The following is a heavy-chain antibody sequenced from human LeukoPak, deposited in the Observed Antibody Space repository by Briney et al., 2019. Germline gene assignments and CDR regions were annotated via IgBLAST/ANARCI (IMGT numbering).Heavy chain of an antibody. V-gene: IGHV4-38-2*02. Sequence: SETLSLTCSVSGYSISSGFYWGWIRQPPGKGLEWIGNIFRSGSTYYNTSLKSRVTMSVDTSKSQFSLKLSSVTAADTAIYYCARDHLYSSGWFDYWGQGTLVTVSS. CDR3: ARDHLYSSGWFDY. CDR1: GYSISSGFY. J-gene: IGHJ4*02. CDR2: IFRSGST. D-gene: IGHD6-19*01.